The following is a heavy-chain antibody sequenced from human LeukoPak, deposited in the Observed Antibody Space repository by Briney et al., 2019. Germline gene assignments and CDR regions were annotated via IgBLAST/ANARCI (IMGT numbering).Heavy chain of an antibody. D-gene: IGHD5-18*01. CDR3: ARTPIQPWSTGEYYFDY. CDR2: ISSSGSTI. J-gene: IGHJ4*02. Sequence: GGSLRLSCAASGFTFSSYEMNWVRQAPGKGLEWVSYISSSGSTIYYADSVKGRFTISRDNAKNSLYLRMNSLRAEDAAVYYCARTPIQPWSTGEYYFDYWGQGTLVTVSS. CDR1: GFTFSSYE. V-gene: IGHV3-48*03.